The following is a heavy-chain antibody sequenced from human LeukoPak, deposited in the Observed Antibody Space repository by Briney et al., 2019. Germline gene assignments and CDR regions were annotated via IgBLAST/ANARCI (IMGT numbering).Heavy chain of an antibody. V-gene: IGHV3-21*01. Sequence: GGSLRLSCATSGFTFDSYWMSWVRQAPGKGLEWVSSISSSSSYIYYADSVKGRFTISRDNAKNSLYLQMNSLRAEDTAVYYCARDCYDILTGYSVLWYFDLWGRGTLVTVSS. D-gene: IGHD3-9*01. CDR2: ISSSSSYI. J-gene: IGHJ2*01. CDR3: ARDCYDILTGYSVLWYFDL. CDR1: GFTFDSYW.